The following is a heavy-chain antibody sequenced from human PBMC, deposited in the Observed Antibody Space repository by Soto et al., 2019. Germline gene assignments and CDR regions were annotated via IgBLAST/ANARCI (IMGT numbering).Heavy chain of an antibody. V-gene: IGHV1-18*01. CDR1: GYTFTSYA. J-gene: IGHJ4*02. Sequence: QVQLVQSGAEVKKPGASVKVSCKASGYTFTSYAISWVGQAPGQGLEWMGWISAYNGNTNYAQKRQDRVTMTTDTLTSTAYMELRSLRSVDTAVYYCARDLPPVDYWGQGTLVTVSS. CDR2: ISAYNGNT. CDR3: ARDLPPVDY.